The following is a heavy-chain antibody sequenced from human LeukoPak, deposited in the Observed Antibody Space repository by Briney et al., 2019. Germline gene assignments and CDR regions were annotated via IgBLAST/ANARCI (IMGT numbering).Heavy chain of an antibody. Sequence: GGSLRLSCAASGFTFSSYSMNWVRQAPGKGLEWVSYISSSSSTIYYADSVKGRFTISRDNAKNPLYLQMNSLRAEDTAVYYCARSPGIVGATRWFDPWGQGTLVTVSS. V-gene: IGHV3-48*01. CDR1: GFTFSSYS. D-gene: IGHD1-26*01. J-gene: IGHJ5*02. CDR3: ARSPGIVGATRWFDP. CDR2: ISSSSSTI.